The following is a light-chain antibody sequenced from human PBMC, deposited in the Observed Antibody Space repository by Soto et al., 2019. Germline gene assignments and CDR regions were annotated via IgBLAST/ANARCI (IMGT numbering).Light chain of an antibody. J-gene: IGKJ1*01. V-gene: IGKV1-5*01. CDR2: DAS. CDR3: QQFNSYSPGA. CDR1: QSISSW. Sequence: DIQMTQSPSTLSASVGDRVTITCRASQSISSWLAWYQQKPGKAPKLLIYDASSLESGVPSRFSGSGSGTEFTLTISSLQPDDFATYYGQQFNSYSPGAFGQGTKVDIK.